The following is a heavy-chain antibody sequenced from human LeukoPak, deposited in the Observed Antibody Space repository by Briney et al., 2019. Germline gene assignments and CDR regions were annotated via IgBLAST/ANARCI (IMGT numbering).Heavy chain of an antibody. CDR1: GYSFTSYW. CDR2: IYPGDSDT. Sequence: GESLKISCKGSGYSFTSYWIGWVRHLPGKGLEWMGIIYPGDSDTRYNPSFKGQVTISADKSISTAYLQWSSLKASDTAMYYCARHPRYCSSTSCYRGYFQHWGQGTLVTVSS. J-gene: IGHJ1*01. D-gene: IGHD2-2*01. V-gene: IGHV5-51*01. CDR3: ARHPRYCSSTSCYRGYFQH.